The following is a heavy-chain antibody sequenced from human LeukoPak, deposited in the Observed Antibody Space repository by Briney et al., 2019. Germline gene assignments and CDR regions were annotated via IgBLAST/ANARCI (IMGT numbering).Heavy chain of an antibody. Sequence: PGGSLRLSCAASGFTFTSYGMSWVRQAPGKGLEWVSGISGGAFSTNYADSVKGRFTISRDNSKNTLYLQMNSLRAEDTALYYCAKSGRYCSGGTCYQEASLDYWGQGTLVTVSS. V-gene: IGHV3-23*01. D-gene: IGHD2-15*01. CDR3: AKSGRYCSGGTCYQEASLDY. J-gene: IGHJ4*02. CDR1: GFTFTSYG. CDR2: ISGGAFST.